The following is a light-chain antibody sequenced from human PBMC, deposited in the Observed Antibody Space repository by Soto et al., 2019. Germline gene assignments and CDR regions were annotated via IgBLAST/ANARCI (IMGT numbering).Light chain of an antibody. V-gene: IGLV2-8*01. CDR3: SSYTTDTIWV. J-gene: IGLJ3*02. Sequence: QSVLTQPPSASGSPGQSVTISCTGTSGDIGTYNFVSWYQQHPGKAPKLMVYEVSKWPSGVPDRFSGSKSGNTASLTISGLQAEDEADYYCSSYTTDTIWVFGGGTKVTVL. CDR1: SGDIGTYNF. CDR2: EVS.